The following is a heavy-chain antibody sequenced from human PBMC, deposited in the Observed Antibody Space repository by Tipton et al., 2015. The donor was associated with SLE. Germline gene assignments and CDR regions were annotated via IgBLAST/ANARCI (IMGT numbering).Heavy chain of an antibody. J-gene: IGHJ4*02. D-gene: IGHD6-6*01. Sequence: LRLSCTVSGGSVSSGSYYWSWIRQPPGKGLEWIGEINHSGRTNYNPSLKSRVTISVDTSKNQFSLKLSSVTAADTAVYYCAREERRGAARAIDYWGQGTLVTVSS. CDR1: GGSVSSGSYY. CDR3: AREERRGAARAIDY. V-gene: IGHV4-61*01. CDR2: INHSGRT.